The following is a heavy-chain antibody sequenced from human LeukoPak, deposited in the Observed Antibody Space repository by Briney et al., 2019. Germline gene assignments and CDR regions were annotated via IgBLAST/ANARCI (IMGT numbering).Heavy chain of an antibody. CDR3: ARGGTRPNYYFDY. D-gene: IGHD2-2*01. V-gene: IGHV4-59*01. CDR2: IYYSGST. CDR1: GFTFGDYA. J-gene: IGHJ4*02. Sequence: GSLRLSCTASGFTFGDYAMSWIRQPPGKGLEWIGYIYYSGSTNYNPSLKSRVTISVDTSKNQFSLKLSSVTAADTAVYYCARGGTRPNYYFDYWGQGTLLTVSS.